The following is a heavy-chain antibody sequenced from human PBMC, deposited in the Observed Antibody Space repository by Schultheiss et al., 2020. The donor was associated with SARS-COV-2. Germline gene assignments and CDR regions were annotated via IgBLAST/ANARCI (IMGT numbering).Heavy chain of an antibody. CDR3: ARGEEDYYGSGSYYNVYYYYGMDV. J-gene: IGHJ6*02. CDR1: GGSISSYY. V-gene: IGHV4-59*01. D-gene: IGHD3-10*01. CDR2: IYYSGST. Sequence: SETLSLTCTVSGGSISSYYWSWIRQHPGKGLEWIGYIYYSGSTNYNPSLKSRVTISVDTSKNQFSLKLSSVTAADTAVYYCARGEEDYYGSGSYYNVYYYYGMDVWGQGTTVTVSS.